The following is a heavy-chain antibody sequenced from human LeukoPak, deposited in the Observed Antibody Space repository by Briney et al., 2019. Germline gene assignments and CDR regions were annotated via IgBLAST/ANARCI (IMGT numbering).Heavy chain of an antibody. CDR1: GGSFSGYY. V-gene: IGHV4-34*01. Sequence: SETLSLTCAVYGGSFSGYYWSWIRQPPGKGLEWIGEINHSGSTNYNPSLKSRVTISVDTSKNQFSLKPSSVTAADTAVYYCARCKDDSSGSSDEAFDIGGQGTMVTVSS. J-gene: IGHJ3*02. CDR2: INHSGST. CDR3: ARCKDDSSGSSDEAFDI. D-gene: IGHD3-22*01.